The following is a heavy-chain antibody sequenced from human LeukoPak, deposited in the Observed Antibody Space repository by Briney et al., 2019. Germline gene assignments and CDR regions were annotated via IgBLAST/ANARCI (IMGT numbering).Heavy chain of an antibody. CDR2: IYYSGSI. CDR1: GGSIRSYY. V-gene: IGHV4-59*01. CDR3: ARVSRYYDSSGYPDY. D-gene: IGHD3-22*01. Sequence: SETLSLTCTVSGGSIRSYYWTWIRQSPGKGLEWIGLIYYSGSINYKASLKSRVTISVDTSRNEFSLKMSSVTAADTAVYYCARVSRYYDSSGYPDYWGPGTLVTVSS. J-gene: IGHJ4*02.